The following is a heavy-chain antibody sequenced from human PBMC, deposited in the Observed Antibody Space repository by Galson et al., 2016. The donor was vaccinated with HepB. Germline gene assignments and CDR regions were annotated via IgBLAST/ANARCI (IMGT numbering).Heavy chain of an antibody. CDR2: ISGKGDST. V-gene: IGHV3-23*01. CDR3: ANLGSGSFRWYFYGMEV. Sequence: SLRLSCAASGFTFDDYAMHWVRQSPGKGLEWVSGISGKGDSTYYADSVKGRFTVSRDNSKNTLHLHMNSLRVDDTAVYYCANLGSGSFRWYFYGMEVWGKGTTVTVPS. J-gene: IGHJ6*04. CDR1: GFTFDDYA. D-gene: IGHD3-10*01.